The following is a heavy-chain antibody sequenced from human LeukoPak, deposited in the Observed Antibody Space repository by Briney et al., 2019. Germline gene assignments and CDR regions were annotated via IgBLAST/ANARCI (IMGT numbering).Heavy chain of an antibody. CDR3: ARDGAALYYYYNYMDV. CDR1: GYTFTSYG. CDR2: INAYNGNT. Sequence: ASVKVSCKASGYTFTSYGISWVRQAPGQGLEWMGWINAYNGNTNYAQKLQGRVTMTTDTSTSTAYMELRSLRSDDTAVYYCARDGAALYYYYNYMDVWGKGTTVTISS. J-gene: IGHJ6*03. D-gene: IGHD3-16*01. V-gene: IGHV1-18*01.